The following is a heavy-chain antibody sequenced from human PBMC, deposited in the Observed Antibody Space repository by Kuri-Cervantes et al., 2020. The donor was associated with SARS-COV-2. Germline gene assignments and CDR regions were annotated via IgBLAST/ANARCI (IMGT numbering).Heavy chain of an antibody. CDR2: ISKTTGTI. CDR1: GFTFSDYT. CDR3: ARLLARILSYHHSLIVYYFDY. D-gene: IGHD2-2*01. V-gene: IGHV3-48*01. Sequence: GGSLRLSCAASGFTFSDYTMNWVRQAPGKGLDWVAYISKTTGTIYYADSVKGRFTISRDNFKIPLSLQMNSLRAEDTAVHYCARLLARILSYHHSLIVYYFDYWGQGPLVTVSS. J-gene: IGHJ4*02.